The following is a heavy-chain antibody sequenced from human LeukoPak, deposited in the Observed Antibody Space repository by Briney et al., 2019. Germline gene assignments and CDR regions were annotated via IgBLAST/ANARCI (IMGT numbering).Heavy chain of an antibody. Sequence: PGRSLRLSCAASGFTFSSYGMHWVRQSPGKGLEWLGATSYDGSMKFYADSVKGRFTISRDNSKDTLYLQMNTLRPEDTAVYYCAKDPLGFSRSSPGDYWGQGTPVTVSS. V-gene: IGHV3-30*18. CDR1: GFTFSSYG. J-gene: IGHJ4*02. CDR3: AKDPLGFSRSSPGDY. CDR2: TSYDGSMK.